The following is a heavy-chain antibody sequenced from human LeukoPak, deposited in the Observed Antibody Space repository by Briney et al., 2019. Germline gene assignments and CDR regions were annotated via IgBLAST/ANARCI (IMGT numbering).Heavy chain of an antibody. CDR1: GGTFSSYA. V-gene: IGHV1-69*05. J-gene: IGHJ4*02. Sequence: ASVKVSCKASGGTFSSYAISWVRQAPGQGLEWMGGIIPIFSTANYAQKFQGRVTTTTDESTSTAYMELSSLRSEDTVVYYCARCDSSGYSPYYFDYWGQGTLVTVSS. CDR2: IIPIFSTA. D-gene: IGHD3-22*01. CDR3: ARCDSSGYSPYYFDY.